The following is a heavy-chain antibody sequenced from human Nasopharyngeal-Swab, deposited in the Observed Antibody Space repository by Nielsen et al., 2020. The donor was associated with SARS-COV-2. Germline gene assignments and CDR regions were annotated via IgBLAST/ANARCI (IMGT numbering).Heavy chain of an antibody. CDR2: VSYDGRHK. J-gene: IGHJ6*02. V-gene: IGHV3-30*18. CDR3: AKSLRGVSLSFGYYYGLDV. D-gene: IGHD3-10*01. Sequence: VRQAPGKGLEWVAVVSYDGRHKSYADSVKGRFTVSRDNSKNTMYLQMSSLRAEDTAIYYCAKSLRGVSLSFGYYYGLDVWSQGTTVTVSS.